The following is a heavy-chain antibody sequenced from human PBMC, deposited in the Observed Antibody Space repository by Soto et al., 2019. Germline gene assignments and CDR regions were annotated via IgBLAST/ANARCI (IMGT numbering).Heavy chain of an antibody. D-gene: IGHD3-22*01. CDR3: ARSGLALPYSASHWFDP. CDR1: GFTFSTYG. CDR2: ISDSGHYI. V-gene: IGHV3-21*01. Sequence: EVQLVESGGGLVKPGGSLRLSCAASGFTFSTYGMNWVRQAPGKGLEWLSSISDSGHYIYYADSVKGRFTISRDNAKNSLFPQMNSLRGEDTAVYYCARSGLALPYSASHWFDPWGHGTLVTVSS. J-gene: IGHJ5*02.